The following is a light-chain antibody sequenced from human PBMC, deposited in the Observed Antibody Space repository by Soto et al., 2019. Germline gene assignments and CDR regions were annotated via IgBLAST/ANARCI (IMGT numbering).Light chain of an antibody. J-gene: IGKJ4*01. Sequence: EIVLTQSPGTLSLSPGERATLSCRASQSVSSIYLAWYQQKPGQAPRLLIYGAFSRATDIPDRFSGSGSGTDFTLTINSLEPEDFAVYYCQQRGNWPLTFGGGTKVDIK. V-gene: IGKV3D-20*02. CDR1: QSVSSIY. CDR3: QQRGNWPLT. CDR2: GAF.